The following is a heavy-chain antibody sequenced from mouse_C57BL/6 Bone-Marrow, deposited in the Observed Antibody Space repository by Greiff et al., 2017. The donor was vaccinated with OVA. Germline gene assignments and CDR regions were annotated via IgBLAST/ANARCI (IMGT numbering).Heavy chain of an antibody. J-gene: IGHJ2*01. CDR3: ARWGLFYYSDYFDY. V-gene: IGHV1-58*01. CDR1: GYTFTSYG. Sequence: EVQLLQSGAELVRPGSSVRMSCKTSGYTFTSYGINWVKQRPGQGLEWIGYIYIGNGYTEYNEKFKGKATLTSDTSSSTAYMQLSSLTSEDSAIDICARWGLFYYSDYFDYWGQGTTLTVSS. CDR2: IYIGNGYT. D-gene: IGHD2-12*01.